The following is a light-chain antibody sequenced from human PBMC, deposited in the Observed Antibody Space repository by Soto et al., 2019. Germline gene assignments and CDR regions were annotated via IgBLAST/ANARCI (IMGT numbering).Light chain of an antibody. CDR3: QQYNSYSPT. J-gene: IGKJ1*01. V-gene: IGKV1-5*01. CDR1: QTISSW. Sequence: DIHMTQSAFTLSGSVGDRVTITCRASQTISSWLAWYQHKPGQAPKLLIYEASSLESGVPSRFSGSGSRTEFTITISSLQPDDCATYYSQQYNSYSPTFGQGNTVDIK. CDR2: EAS.